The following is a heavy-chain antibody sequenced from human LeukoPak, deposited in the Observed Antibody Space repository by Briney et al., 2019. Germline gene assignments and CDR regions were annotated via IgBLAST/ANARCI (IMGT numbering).Heavy chain of an antibody. D-gene: IGHD3-22*01. Sequence: GRSLRLSCAVSGFTFSSYWMHWVRQAPGKGLVWVSRISDGGSTTTYADSVKGRFTISRDNAKNTLYLQMNGLRAEDTAVYYCSRSAYYDGSGNYYDYWGQGTLVTVSS. CDR1: GFTFSSYW. CDR3: SRSAYYDGSGNYYDY. CDR2: ISDGGSTT. J-gene: IGHJ4*02. V-gene: IGHV3-74*01.